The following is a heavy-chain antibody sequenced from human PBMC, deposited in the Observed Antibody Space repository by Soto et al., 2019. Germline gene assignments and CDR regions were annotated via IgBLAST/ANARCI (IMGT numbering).Heavy chain of an antibody. J-gene: IGHJ4*02. D-gene: IGHD3-9*01. CDR3: ARQAPDDISTGYYLAYFDY. Sequence: GESLKISCKGSGYSFTSYWIGWVREMPGKGLEWMGIIYPGDSDTRYSPSFQGQVTISADKSISTAYLQWSSLKASDTAMYYCARQAPDDISTGYYLAYFDYWGQGTLVTVSS. CDR1: GYSFTSYW. CDR2: IYPGDSDT. V-gene: IGHV5-51*01.